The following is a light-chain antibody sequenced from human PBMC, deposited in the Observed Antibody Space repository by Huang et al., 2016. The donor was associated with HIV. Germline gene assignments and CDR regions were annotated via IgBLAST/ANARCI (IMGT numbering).Light chain of an antibody. V-gene: IGKV1-39*01. CDR3: QKSYTTPLT. CDR1: QSISAY. Sequence: DIQMTQSPSSLSASGGDRATITCRASQSISAYLNWYQQKPGNAPKLLIYGASTLQSGVPARFSGSGSGTDFTLTINSLQPEDFATYYCQKSYTTPLTFGGGTKVEI. J-gene: IGKJ4*01. CDR2: GAS.